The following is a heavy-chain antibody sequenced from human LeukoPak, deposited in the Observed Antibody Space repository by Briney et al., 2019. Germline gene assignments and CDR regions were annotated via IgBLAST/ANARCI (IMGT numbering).Heavy chain of an antibody. CDR2: IYHSGST. Sequence: SETLSLTCTVSGYSISSGYYWGWIRQPPGKGLEWIGSIYHSGSTYYNPSLKSRVTISVDTSKNQFSLKLSSVTAADTAVYYCARVGPVPAAMFFHYYYYMDVWGKGTTVTVSS. V-gene: IGHV4-38-2*02. D-gene: IGHD2-2*01. CDR1: GYSISSGYY. J-gene: IGHJ6*03. CDR3: ARVGPVPAAMFFHYYYYMDV.